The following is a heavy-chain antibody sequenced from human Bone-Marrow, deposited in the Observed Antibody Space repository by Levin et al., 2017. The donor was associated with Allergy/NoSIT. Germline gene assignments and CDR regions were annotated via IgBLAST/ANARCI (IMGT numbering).Heavy chain of an antibody. Sequence: GESLKISCKGSGYRFSTYWIGWVRQMPGKGLEWMGIIYPGDSDTRYSPSFQGQVTISADKSISTAYLQWSSLKASDTAIYYCARGDSSTWYDYWGQGTLVTVSS. D-gene: IGHD6-13*01. CDR3: ARGDSSTWYDY. J-gene: IGHJ4*02. V-gene: IGHV5-51*01. CDR2: IYPGDSDT. CDR1: GYRFSTYW.